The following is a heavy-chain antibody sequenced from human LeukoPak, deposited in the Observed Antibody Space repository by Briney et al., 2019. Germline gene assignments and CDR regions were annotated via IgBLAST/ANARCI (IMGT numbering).Heavy chain of an antibody. J-gene: IGHJ2*01. CDR3: AKVGGYRSGWAPVFWYFDL. V-gene: IGHV3-9*01. D-gene: IGHD6-19*01. CDR2: ISWNSGSI. Sequence: GGSLRLSCAASGFTFDDYAMHWVRQAPGKGLEWVSGISWNSGSIVYADSVKGRFTISRDNAKNSLYLQMNSLRAEDTALYYCAKVGGYRSGWAPVFWYFDLWGRGTLVTVSS. CDR1: GFTFDDYA.